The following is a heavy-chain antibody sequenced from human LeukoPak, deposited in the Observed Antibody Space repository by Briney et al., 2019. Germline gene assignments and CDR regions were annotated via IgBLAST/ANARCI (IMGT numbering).Heavy chain of an antibody. CDR3: AGVFDS. CDR1: RW. D-gene: IGHD2-8*01. V-gene: IGHV3-74*01. J-gene: IGHJ4*02. Sequence: GGSLRLFCAGSRWMHWVRQTPGKGLVWVSGINDLGTATYYADSVKCRVTISRDNAKNTVSLKMNSLNAEDTGIYYCAGVFDSWGPGVLVTVSS. CDR2: INDLGTAT.